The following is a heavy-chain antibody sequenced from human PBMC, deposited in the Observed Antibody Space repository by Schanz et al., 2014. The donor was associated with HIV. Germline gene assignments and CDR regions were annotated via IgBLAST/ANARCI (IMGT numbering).Heavy chain of an antibody. CDR3: AKPEYDSSGNSQSHFDY. V-gene: IGHV3-33*05. J-gene: IGHJ4*02. CDR1: GFSFNNYG. D-gene: IGHD3-22*01. Sequence: QVQLVESGGGVVQPGRSLRLSCVASGFSFNNYGMHWVRQAPGKGLEWVAVMSYDGVRKYLGDSVKGRFTISRDNSKNTLYLQMNTLRAEDTAVYYCAKPEYDSSGNSQSHFDYWGQGTLVTVSS. CDR2: MSYDGVRK.